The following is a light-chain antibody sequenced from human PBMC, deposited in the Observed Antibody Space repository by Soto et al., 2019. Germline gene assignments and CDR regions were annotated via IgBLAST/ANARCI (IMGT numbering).Light chain of an antibody. CDR2: DVN. J-gene: IGLJ3*02. CDR3: TSYTTFNTMV. V-gene: IGLV2-14*01. Sequence: QSALTQPASVSGSPGQSITISCTGTSSDVGGYNYVSWYQQHPGKAPKLMIYDVNNRPSGVSNRFSGSKSGNTASLTISGLQAEDEADYYCTSYTTFNTMVFGGGTKVTVL. CDR1: SSDVGGYNY.